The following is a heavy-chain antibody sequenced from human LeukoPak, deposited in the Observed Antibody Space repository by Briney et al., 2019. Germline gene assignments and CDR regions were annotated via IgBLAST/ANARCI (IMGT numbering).Heavy chain of an antibody. J-gene: IGHJ4*02. Sequence: GGSLRLSCAASGFTFSSYAMSWVRQAPGKGLEWVSALSGSGASTYYADSVKGRFTISRDNSKNTLYLQMNGLRAEDTAIYYCAKDIVVVPAATALWDYWGQGTLVTVSS. CDR2: LSGSGAST. CDR3: AKDIVVVPAATALWDY. CDR1: GFTFSSYA. D-gene: IGHD2-2*01. V-gene: IGHV3-23*01.